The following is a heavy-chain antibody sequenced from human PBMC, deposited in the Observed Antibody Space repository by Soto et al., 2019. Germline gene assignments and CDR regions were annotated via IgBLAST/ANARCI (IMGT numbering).Heavy chain of an antibody. D-gene: IGHD3-10*01. CDR3: ATPVNKLWFGEYSAHYYSMDG. J-gene: IGHJ6*02. V-gene: IGHV4-61*01. CDR2: IYYSGST. Sequence: SETLSLTCTVSGGSVSSGSYYWSWIRQPPGKGLEWIGYIYYSGSTNYNPSLKSRVTISVDTSKNQFSLKLSSVTAADTAVYYCATPVNKLWFGEYSAHYYSMDGWDPGTTVAVSS. CDR1: GGSVSSGSYY.